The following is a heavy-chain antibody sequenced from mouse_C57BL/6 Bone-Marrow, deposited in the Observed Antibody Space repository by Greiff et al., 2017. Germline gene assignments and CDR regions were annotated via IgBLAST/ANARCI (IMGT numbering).Heavy chain of an antibody. CDR3: ARSGGYYPLFFDY. D-gene: IGHD1-1*01. CDR2: IYIGNGYT. Sequence: VQLQQSGAELVRPGSSVKMSCKTSGYTFTSYGINWVKQRPGQGLEWIGYIYIGNGYTEYNEKFKGKATLTSDTSSSTAYMQLSSLTSEDSGILFWARSGGYYPLFFDYWGQGTTLTVSS. CDR1: GYTFTSYG. J-gene: IGHJ2*01. V-gene: IGHV1-58*01.